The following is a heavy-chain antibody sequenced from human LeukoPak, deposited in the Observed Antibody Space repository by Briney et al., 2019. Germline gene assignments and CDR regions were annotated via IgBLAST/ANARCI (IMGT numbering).Heavy chain of an antibody. V-gene: IGHV4-28*01. CDR2: IYYSGST. Sequence: SDTLSLTCAVSGYSISSSNWWGWIRQPPGKGLEWIGYIYYSGSTYYNPSLKSRVTMSVDTSKNQFSLKLSSVTAVDTAVYYCARNARETVVAHWYFDLWGRGTLVTVSS. D-gene: IGHD2-15*01. CDR3: ARNARETVVAHWYFDL. J-gene: IGHJ2*01. CDR1: GYSISSSNW.